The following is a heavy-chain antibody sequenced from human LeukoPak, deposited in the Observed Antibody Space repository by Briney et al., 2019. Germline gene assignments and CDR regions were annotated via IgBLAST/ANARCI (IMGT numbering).Heavy chain of an antibody. CDR3: ARVDVEMATPDDY. CDR1: GGSISSGDYY. D-gene: IGHD5-24*01. Sequence: SETLSLTCTVSGGSISSGDYYWSWIRQPPGKGLEWIGYIYYSGSTYYNPSLKSRVTISVDTSKNQFPLKLSSVTAADTAVYYCARVDVEMATPDDYWGQGTLVTVSS. J-gene: IGHJ4*02. CDR2: IYYSGST. V-gene: IGHV4-30-4*08.